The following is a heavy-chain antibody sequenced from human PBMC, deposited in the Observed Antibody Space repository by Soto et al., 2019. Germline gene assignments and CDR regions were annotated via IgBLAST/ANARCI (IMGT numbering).Heavy chain of an antibody. CDR1: GGSFSTYT. J-gene: IGHJ4*02. CDR3: AILTPITGVY. D-gene: IGHD5-12*01. Sequence: SVKVSCKDSGGSFSTYTLTWVRQAPGQGLEWMGGIIPMFGIINYAQKFQGRVTITADRSTTTAYMELISLRSDDTAAYYCAILTPITGVYWGQGAQVTVSS. V-gene: IGHV1-69*10. CDR2: IIPMFGII.